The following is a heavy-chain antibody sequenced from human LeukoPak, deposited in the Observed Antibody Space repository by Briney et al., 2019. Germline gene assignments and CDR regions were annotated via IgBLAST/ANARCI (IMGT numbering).Heavy chain of an antibody. Sequence: ASVKVSCKASGYTFIGYYLHWVRQDPGQGLEWMGWINPNSGGTSYAQKFQGRVTMTGDTSISSAYMELSSLTSDDTAVYYCARACSGNACLARPFDYWDQGTLVTVSS. CDR3: ARACSGNACLARPFDY. V-gene: IGHV1-2*02. CDR2: INPNSGGT. CDR1: GYTFIGYY. J-gene: IGHJ4*02. D-gene: IGHD2-15*01.